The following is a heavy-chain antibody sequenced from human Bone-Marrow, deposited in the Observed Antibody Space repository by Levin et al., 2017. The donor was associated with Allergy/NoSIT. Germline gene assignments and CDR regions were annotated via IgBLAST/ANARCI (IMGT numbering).Heavy chain of an antibody. D-gene: IGHD2-15*01. Sequence: PSETLSLTCTVSGGSISTYYWSWIRQPPGKRLESIGYIYYSGSTNYDPSLKSRVTISVDTSKNQFSLKLRSVTAADTAMYYCARSKADRSRAFDVWGQGTMVTVSS. CDR1: GGSISTYY. V-gene: IGHV4-59*01. CDR2: IYYSGST. CDR3: ARSKADRSRAFDV. J-gene: IGHJ3*01.